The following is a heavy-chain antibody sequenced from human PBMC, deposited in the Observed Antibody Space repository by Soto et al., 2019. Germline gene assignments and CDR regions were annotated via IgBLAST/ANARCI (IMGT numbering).Heavy chain of an antibody. Sequence: VQLQGSGPGLLKPSQTLSLTCTVSGASVNTGDYYWVYIRQPPGKGLEWLGYIFYSGDTYYNPTLTSTATISLNTSRNQFSLTLTSVTAADTALYYCVGTGTTDDFWGQGTLVTVSS. CDR2: IFYSGDT. CDR3: VGTGTTDDF. J-gene: IGHJ1*01. V-gene: IGHV4-30-4*08. D-gene: IGHD1-7*01. CDR1: GASVNTGDYY.